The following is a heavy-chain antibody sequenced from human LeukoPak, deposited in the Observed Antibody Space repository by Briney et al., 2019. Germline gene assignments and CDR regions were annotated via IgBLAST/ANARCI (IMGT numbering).Heavy chain of an antibody. CDR1: GFTFSSYA. J-gene: IGHJ4*02. CDR3: AKFEDGSGSYYSGVIDY. CDR2: ISGSGGST. D-gene: IGHD3-10*01. V-gene: IGHV3-23*01. Sequence: GGSLRLSCAASGFTFSSYAMSWVRQAPGKGLEWVSAISGSGGSTYYADSVKGRFTISRDNSKNTLYLQMNSLRAEDTAVYYCAKFEDGSGSYYSGVIDYWGQGTLVTVSS.